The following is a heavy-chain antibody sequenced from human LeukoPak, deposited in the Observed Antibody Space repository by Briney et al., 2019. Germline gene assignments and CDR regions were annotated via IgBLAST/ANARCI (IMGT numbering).Heavy chain of an antibody. V-gene: IGHV3-7*05. CDR1: GFTFSSYW. Sequence: GGSLRLSCAASGFTFSSYWMSWVRQTPGKGLEWVANIKQDGSEKYYVDSVKGRFTISRDNAKNSLYLQMNSLRAEDTAVYYCARLDSSGWYVPIDYWGQGTLVTVSS. J-gene: IGHJ4*02. CDR2: IKQDGSEK. D-gene: IGHD6-19*01. CDR3: ARLDSSGWYVPIDY.